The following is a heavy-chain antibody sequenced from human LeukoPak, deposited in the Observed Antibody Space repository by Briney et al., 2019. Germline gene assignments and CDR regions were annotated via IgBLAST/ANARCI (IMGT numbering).Heavy chain of an antibody. D-gene: IGHD4-11*01. J-gene: IGHJ4*02. V-gene: IGHV5-51*01. Sequence: GESLKISCKGSGYSFTNYWIGWVRQVPGKGLEWMGIIYPGDSDTRYSPSFQGQVTISADKSITTAYLLWSSLKASDTAVYYCARRHDNTDYWTYWGQGTLVTVSS. CDR1: GYSFTNYW. CDR3: ARRHDNTDYWTY. CDR2: IYPGDSDT.